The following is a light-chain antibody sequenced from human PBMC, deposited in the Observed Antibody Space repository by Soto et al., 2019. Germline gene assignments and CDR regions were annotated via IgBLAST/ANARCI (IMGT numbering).Light chain of an antibody. CDR2: GAS. CDR3: QQTYSDIS. J-gene: IGKJ4*01. V-gene: IGKV1-39*01. CDR1: RTINTY. Sequence: IQMTQSPSSLSPSVADRVTITCRASRTINTYLNWFQQKPGEPPRLLIYGASTLHDGVPSRFSGSGSGADFTLTISGLQPEDFASYHCQQTYSDISFGGGTKVEIK.